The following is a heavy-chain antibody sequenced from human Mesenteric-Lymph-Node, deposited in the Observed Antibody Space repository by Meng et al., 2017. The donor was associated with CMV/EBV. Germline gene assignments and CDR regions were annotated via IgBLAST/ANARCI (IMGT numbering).Heavy chain of an antibody. J-gene: IGHJ4*02. CDR2: INSNSGGT. V-gene: IGHV1-2*02. CDR3: ARDPYNWRGVFDY. Sequence: ASVKACKASGYTFTAHYMHWVRQAPGQGLEWMGWINSNSGGTNYAQKFQGRVTMTRDTSITTVYMELSRLRFDDTAVYYCARDPYNWRGVFDYWGQGTQVTVSS. D-gene: IGHD1-20*01. CDR1: GYTFTAHY.